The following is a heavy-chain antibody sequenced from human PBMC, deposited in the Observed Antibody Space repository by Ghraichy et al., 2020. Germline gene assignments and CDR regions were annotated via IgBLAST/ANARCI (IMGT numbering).Heavy chain of an antibody. CDR1: GFTVSSNY. J-gene: IGHJ4*02. V-gene: IGHV3-53*04. CDR3: ARVYDSSGYPPPYFDY. D-gene: IGHD3-22*01. Sequence: GGSLRLSCAASGFTVSSNYMSWVRQAPGKGLEWVSVIYSGGSTYYADSVKGRFTISRHNSKNTLYLQMNSLRAEDTAVYYCARVYDSSGYPPPYFDYWGQGTLVTVSS. CDR2: IYSGGST.